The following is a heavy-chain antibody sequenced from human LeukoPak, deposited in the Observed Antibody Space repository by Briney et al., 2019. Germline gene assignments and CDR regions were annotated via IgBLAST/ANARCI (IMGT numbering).Heavy chain of an antibody. J-gene: IGHJ6*03. Sequence: GGSLRLSCAASGFTFSSYEMNWVRQAPGKGLEWVSYISDSGSTKYYADSVKGRFTISRDNAKNSLYLQMNSLRAEDTAVYYCARDPYSGAYYEGYYYYYMDVWGKGTTVTVSS. D-gene: IGHD1-26*01. CDR3: ARDPYSGAYYEGYYYYYMDV. V-gene: IGHV3-48*03. CDR1: GFTFSSYE. CDR2: ISDSGSTK.